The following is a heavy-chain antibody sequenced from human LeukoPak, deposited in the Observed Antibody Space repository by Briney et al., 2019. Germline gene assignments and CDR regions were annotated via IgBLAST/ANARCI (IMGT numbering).Heavy chain of an antibody. Sequence: SETLSLTCTVSGGSISSGGYYWSWIRQHPGKGLEWIGYIYYSGSTYYNPSLKSRVTISVDTSKNRFSLKLSSVTAADTAVYYCARDGLGWGSSAKDGWFDPWGQGALVTVSS. V-gene: IGHV4-31*03. CDR1: GGSISSGGYY. CDR2: IYYSGST. J-gene: IGHJ5*02. CDR3: ARDGLGWGSSAKDGWFDP. D-gene: IGHD2-15*01.